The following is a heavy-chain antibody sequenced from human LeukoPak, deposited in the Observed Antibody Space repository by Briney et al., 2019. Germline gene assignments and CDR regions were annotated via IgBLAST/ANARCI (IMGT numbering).Heavy chain of an antibody. CDR2: IYYSGST. CDR3: ARGLTRGYTYGGCFDP. D-gene: IGHD5-12*01. J-gene: IGHJ5*02. Sequence: SETLSLTCTVYGGSISSSDYYWDWVRQPPGKGLEWIASIYYSGSTYYSPPLKSGVTISVDTSKNQFSLKLRSVTATDTAVYYCARGLTRGYTYGGCFDPWGQGTLVTVSS. V-gene: IGHV4-39*01. CDR1: GGSISSSDYY.